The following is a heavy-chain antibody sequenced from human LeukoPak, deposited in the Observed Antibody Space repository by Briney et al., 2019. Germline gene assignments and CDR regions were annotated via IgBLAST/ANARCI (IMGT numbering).Heavy chain of an antibody. CDR3: AKGYSGYDLTL. Sequence: SQTLSLTCAISGDSVSSTNGVAWNWIRQSPSRGLEWLGRTYYRSKWYNDYAVSVKSRITINPDTSKNQFSLQLNSVTPEDTAVYYCAKGYSGYDLTLWGQGTLVTVSS. J-gene: IGHJ4*02. CDR1: GDSVSSTNGVA. V-gene: IGHV6-1*01. CDR2: TYYRSKWYN. D-gene: IGHD5-12*01.